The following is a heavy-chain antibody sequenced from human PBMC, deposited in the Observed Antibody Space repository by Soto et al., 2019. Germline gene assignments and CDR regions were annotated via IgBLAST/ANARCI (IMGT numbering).Heavy chain of an antibody. V-gene: IGHV4-59*01. CDR1: GGSISSYY. CDR2: IYYSGST. Sequence: SETLSLTCTVSGGSISSYYWSWIRQPPGKGLEWIGYIYYSGSTNYNPSLKSRVTISVDTSKNQFSLKLSSVTAADTAVYYCARLTTYYDFWSGYYKSLDYYYYMDVWGKGTTVTV. J-gene: IGHJ6*03. CDR3: ARLTTYYDFWSGYYKSLDYYYYMDV. D-gene: IGHD3-3*01.